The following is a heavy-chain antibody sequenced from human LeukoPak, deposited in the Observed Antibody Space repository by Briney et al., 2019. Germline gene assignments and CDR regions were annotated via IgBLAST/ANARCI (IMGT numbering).Heavy chain of an antibody. J-gene: IGHJ6*02. CDR2: ISGSGTTT. Sequence: GGPLRLSCAASGFTFSSYIVTWVRQAPGKGLEWVSSISGSGTTTYFADSVKGRFTISRDNSKNTLYLQMSSLRAEDTAIYYCAKDSTVSGSYYGMDIWGQGTTVTVSS. V-gene: IGHV3-23*01. D-gene: IGHD3-22*01. CDR1: GFTFSSYI. CDR3: AKDSTVSGSYYGMDI.